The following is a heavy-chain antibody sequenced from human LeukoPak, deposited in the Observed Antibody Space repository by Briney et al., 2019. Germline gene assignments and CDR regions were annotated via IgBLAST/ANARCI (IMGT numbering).Heavy chain of an antibody. J-gene: IGHJ4*02. D-gene: IGHD5-24*01. CDR3: ARPRRDGYNHFDY. V-gene: IGHV1-46*01. CDR2: INPSGRST. Sequence: RQXXGQXXEWXGIINPSGRSTSYAQKFQGRVTMTRDTSTSTVYMELSSLRSEDTAVYYCARPRRDGYNHFDYWGQGTLVTVSS.